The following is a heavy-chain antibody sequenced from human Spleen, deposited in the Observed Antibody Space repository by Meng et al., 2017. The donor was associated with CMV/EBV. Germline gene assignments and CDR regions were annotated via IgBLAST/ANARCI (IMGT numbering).Heavy chain of an antibody. V-gene: IGHV6-1*01. CDR3: ARNYYDSSAYYYFDY. D-gene: IGHD3-22*01. CDR2: KYYRSKWYS. CDR1: VSRNRAA. J-gene: IGHJ4*02. Sequence: VSRNRAAWTWIRQSQSRGIEWLGRKYYRSKWYSDDEVSMKSRITINPDTSKNQFSLQLNSVTPEDTAVYYCARNYYDSSAYYYFDYWGQGTLVTVSS.